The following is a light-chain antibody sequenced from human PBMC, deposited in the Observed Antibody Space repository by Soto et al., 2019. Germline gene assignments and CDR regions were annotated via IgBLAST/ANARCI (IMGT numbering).Light chain of an antibody. CDR2: EVS. CDR3: SSYAGNHGNV. V-gene: IGLV2-8*01. CDR1: SSDVGGYNY. Sequence: QSALTQPPSAFGSPGQSVTISCTGTSSDVGGYNYVSWYQQHPGKAPKLMIYEVSKRPSGVPDRFSGSKSGNTRSLTVSGVQAEDEADYYCSSYAGNHGNVFGTGTKLTVL. J-gene: IGLJ1*01.